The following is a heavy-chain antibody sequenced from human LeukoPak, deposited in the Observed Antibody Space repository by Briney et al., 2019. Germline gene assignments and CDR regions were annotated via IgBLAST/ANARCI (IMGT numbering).Heavy chain of an antibody. V-gene: IGHV1-2*02. Sequence: ASVKVSCKASGYTFTGYYMHWVRQAPGQGLEWMGWISPNSGGTNYAQKFQGRVTMTRDTSISTAYMELSRLRSDDTAVYYCASLDTRRGVQAAQGNSFDYWGQGTLVTVFS. CDR3: ASLDTRRGVQAAQGNSFDY. J-gene: IGHJ4*02. CDR2: ISPNSGGT. CDR1: GYTFTGYY. D-gene: IGHD2-2*01.